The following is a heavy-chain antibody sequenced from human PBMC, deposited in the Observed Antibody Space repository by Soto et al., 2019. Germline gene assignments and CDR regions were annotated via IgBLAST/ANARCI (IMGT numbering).Heavy chain of an antibody. CDR3: ATSRASIAVAGESEYNFDY. CDR1: GYTFTGYY. Sequence: QVQLVQSGAEVKKPGASVKVSCKASGYTFTGYYMHWVRQAPGQGLEWMGCINPNSGGTNYAQKFQGCVNMTRDASISTAYMELSRFTSEDTAVYYCATSRASIAVAGESEYNFDYWVQGTLGTVSS. D-gene: IGHD6-19*01. V-gene: IGHV1-2*04. CDR2: INPNSGGT. J-gene: IGHJ4*02.